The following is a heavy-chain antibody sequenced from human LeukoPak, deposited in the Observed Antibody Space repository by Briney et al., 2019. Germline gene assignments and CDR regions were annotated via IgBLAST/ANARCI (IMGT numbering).Heavy chain of an antibody. J-gene: IGHJ4*02. CDR1: GYTFTSFG. D-gene: IGHD2-2*01. V-gene: IGHV1-18*01. CDR2: ISAYNGNT. CDR3: ARLPPPPINIVVVPAAVDY. Sequence: ASVKVSCKASGYTFTSFGFNWVRQAPGQGLEWMGWISAYNGNTNYAQKLQGRVTMATDTSTSTAYMELRSLRSDDTAVYYCARLPPPPINIVVVPAAVDYWGQGTLVTVSS.